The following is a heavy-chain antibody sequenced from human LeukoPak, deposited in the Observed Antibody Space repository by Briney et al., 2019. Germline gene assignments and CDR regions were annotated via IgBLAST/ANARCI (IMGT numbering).Heavy chain of an antibody. V-gene: IGHV3-30*18. J-gene: IGHJ4*02. CDR3: AKGSSSSWYVFDY. CDR2: ISYDGCNK. CDR1: GFTFSSYG. D-gene: IGHD6-13*01. Sequence: GGSLRLSCAASGFTFSSYGMHWVRQAPGKGLEWVAVISYDGCNKYYADSVKGRFTISRDNSKNTLYLQMNSLRAEDTAVYYCAKGSSSSWYVFDYWGQGTLVTVSS.